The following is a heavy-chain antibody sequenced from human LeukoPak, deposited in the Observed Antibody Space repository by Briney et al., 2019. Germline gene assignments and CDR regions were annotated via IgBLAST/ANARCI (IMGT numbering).Heavy chain of an antibody. CDR3: ATYGSPLDAFDI. V-gene: IGHV4-34*01. CDR2: INHSGST. CDR1: GGSFSGYY. D-gene: IGHD3-10*01. J-gene: IGHJ3*02. Sequence: SETLSLTCAVYGGSFSGYYWSWIRQPPGKGLEWIGEINHSGSTNYNPSLKSRVTISVDTSKNQFSLKLSSVTAADTAVYYCATYGSPLDAFDIWGQGTTVTISS.